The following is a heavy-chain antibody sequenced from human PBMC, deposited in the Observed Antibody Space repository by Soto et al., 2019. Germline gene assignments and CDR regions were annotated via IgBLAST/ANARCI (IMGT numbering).Heavy chain of an antibody. CDR2: ISYDGSNK. CDR3: ATLTTDCTNGACYSGMGFDY. V-gene: IGHV3-30-3*01. D-gene: IGHD2-8*01. J-gene: IGHJ4*02. Sequence: GGSLRLSCAASGFTFSGYAMHWVRQAPGKGLEWVAVISYDGSNKYYADSVKGRFTISRDNSKNTLYLQMNSLRVEDTAVYYCATLTTDCTNGACYSGMGFDYWGQGTLVNVS. CDR1: GFTFSGYA.